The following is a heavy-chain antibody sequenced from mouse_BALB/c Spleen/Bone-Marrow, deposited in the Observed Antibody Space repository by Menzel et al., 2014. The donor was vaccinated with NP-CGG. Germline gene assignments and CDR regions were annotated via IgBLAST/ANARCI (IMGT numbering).Heavy chain of an antibody. Sequence: EVQRVESGPSLVKPSQTLSLTCSVTGDSITSGYWNWIRKFPGNKLEYMGYISYRGSTYYNQSLKSRISITRDTSKTPYFPQLNSVTAEDTATYYCARWGAYGNYDSIDYWGQGTSVTVSS. CDR2: ISYRGST. D-gene: IGHD2-10*02. V-gene: IGHV3-8*02. J-gene: IGHJ4*01. CDR1: GDSITSGY. CDR3: ARWGAYGNYDSIDY.